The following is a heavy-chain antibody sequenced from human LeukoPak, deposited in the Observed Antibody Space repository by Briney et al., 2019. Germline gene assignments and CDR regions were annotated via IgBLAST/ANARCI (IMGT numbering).Heavy chain of an antibody. CDR3: ANVPGRILGYCSSTSCYS. CDR1: GFTFSSYA. V-gene: IGHV3-30*02. Sequence: PGGSLRLSCAASGFTFSSYAMHWVRQAPGKGLEWVAFIRYDGSNKYYADSVKGRFTISRDNSKNTLYLQMNSLRAEDTAVYYCANVPGRILGYCSSTSCYSWGQGTLVTVSS. J-gene: IGHJ4*02. CDR2: IRYDGSNK. D-gene: IGHD2-2*02.